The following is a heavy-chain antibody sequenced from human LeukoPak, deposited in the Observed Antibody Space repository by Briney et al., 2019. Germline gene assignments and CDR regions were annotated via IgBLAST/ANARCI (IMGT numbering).Heavy chain of an antibody. Sequence: PGGSLRLSCGASRFTFSSYEMNWVRQAPGKGLEWVSYISSSGGSKYYADSVKGRFTISRDNAKNSLYLQMNSLRAEDTAVYYCARDGDYYDSRGDAFDIWGQGAMVTVAS. J-gene: IGHJ3*02. CDR2: ISSSGGSK. CDR3: ARDGDYYDSRGDAFDI. V-gene: IGHV3-48*03. CDR1: RFTFSSYE. D-gene: IGHD3-22*01.